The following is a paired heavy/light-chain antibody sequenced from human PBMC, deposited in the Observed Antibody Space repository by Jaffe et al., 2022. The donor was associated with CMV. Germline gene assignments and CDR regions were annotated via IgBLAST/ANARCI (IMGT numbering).Heavy chain of an antibody. V-gene: IGHV3-48*03. CDR1: GFTVSFNE. J-gene: IGHJ4*02. CDR2: ISSSGTTI. Sequence: EVQLVESGGGLVQPGGSLRLSCAASGFTVSFNEMSWVRQAPGKGLEWVSYISSSGTTIYYADSVKGRFTISRDSAKNSLYVQMNSLRAEDSAIYYCAKMLSGDIWGAFDYWGQGTQVTVSS. D-gene: IGHD2-21*02. CDR3: AKMLSGDIWGAFDY.
Light chain of an antibody. J-gene: IGLJ3*02. CDR1: SSDVGVYNY. CDR2: DVN. CDR3: CSYAGSYTWV. V-gene: IGLV2-11*01. Sequence: QSALTQPRSVSGSPGQSVTISCTGTSSDVGVYNYVSWYQLHPGKAPKLMIYDVNKRPSGVPDRFSGSKSGNTASLTISGLQAEDEADYHCCSYAGSYTWVFGGGTKLTVL.